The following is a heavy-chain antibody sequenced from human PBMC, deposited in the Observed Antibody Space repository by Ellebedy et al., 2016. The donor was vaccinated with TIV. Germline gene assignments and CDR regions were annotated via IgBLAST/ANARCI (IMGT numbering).Heavy chain of an antibody. Sequence: MPSETLSLTCTVSGGSISPYYWSRIRQPPGKGLEWIGYISYSGSTNYNPSLTSRVTISVDTSKNHFSLRLTSVTAADTAVYYCARVVWQQPVSYAFDFWGQGTMVTVSS. D-gene: IGHD6-13*01. CDR3: ARVVWQQPVSYAFDF. V-gene: IGHV4-59*01. J-gene: IGHJ3*01. CDR1: GGSISPYY. CDR2: ISYSGST.